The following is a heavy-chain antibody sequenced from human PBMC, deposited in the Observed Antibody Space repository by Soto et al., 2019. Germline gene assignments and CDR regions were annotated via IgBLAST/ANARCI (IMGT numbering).Heavy chain of an antibody. CDR3: ARDKGGWNGGAFDI. CDR1: GGSVSSGSYY. J-gene: IGHJ3*02. Sequence: PSETLSLTCTVSGGSVSSGSYYWSWIRQPPGKGLEWIGYIYYSGSTNYNPSLKSRVTISVDTSKNQFSLKLSSVTAAYTAVYYCARDKGGWNGGAFDIWGQGTMVTASS. D-gene: IGHD1-1*01. V-gene: IGHV4-61*01. CDR2: IYYSGST.